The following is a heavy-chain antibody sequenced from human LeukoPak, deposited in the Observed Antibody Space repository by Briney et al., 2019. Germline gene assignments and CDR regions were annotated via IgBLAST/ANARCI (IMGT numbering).Heavy chain of an antibody. CDR1: GGYISSYY. J-gene: IGHJ4*02. V-gene: IGHV4-59*08. Sequence: SETLSLTCTVSGGYISSYYWSWIRPPPGKGLEWIGYIYYSGSTNYNPSLKSRVTISVDTSKNQFSLKLSSVTAADTAVYYCVRRSRAIFFDYWGQGTLVTVSS. D-gene: IGHD6-13*01. CDR2: IYYSGST. CDR3: VRRSRAIFFDY.